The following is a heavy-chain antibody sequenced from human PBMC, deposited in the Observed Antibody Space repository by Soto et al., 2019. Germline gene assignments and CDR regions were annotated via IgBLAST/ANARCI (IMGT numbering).Heavy chain of an antibody. V-gene: IGHV3-48*02. CDR2: ISSSSSTI. CDR1: GFTFSSYS. CDR3: ARVGCGGDCYDAFDI. Sequence: GGSLRLSCAASGFTFSSYSMNWVRQAPGKGLEWVSYISSSSSTIYYSDSVKGRFTISRDNAKNSLYLQMNSLRDEAAAVYFCARVGCGGDCYDAFDIWGQGTMVTVSS. J-gene: IGHJ3*02. D-gene: IGHD2-21*02.